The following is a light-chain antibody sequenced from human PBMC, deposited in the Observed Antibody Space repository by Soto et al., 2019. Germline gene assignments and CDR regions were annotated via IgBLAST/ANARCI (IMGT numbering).Light chain of an antibody. V-gene: IGKV3-15*01. CDR3: QQYKNWPL. J-gene: IGKJ5*01. CDR1: QSVSSNY. CDR2: GAS. Sequence: DIVLTQSPGTLSLSPGERATLSCRASQSVSSNYLAWYQQKPGQAPRLLLYGASTRATGIPVRFSGSGFGTEFTLTISSLQSEDFAVYYCQQYKNWPLFGQGTRLEIK.